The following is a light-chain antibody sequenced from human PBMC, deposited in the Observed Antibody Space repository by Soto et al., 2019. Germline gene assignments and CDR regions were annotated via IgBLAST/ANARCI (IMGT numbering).Light chain of an antibody. CDR2: TNN. J-gene: IGLJ1*01. Sequence: QSVLSQPPSASGTPGQRVTISCSVSSSNIGEISVSWYQQFPGTAPKLLIYTNNRRPSGVPDRFSGSKSGTSASLAIGGLRSEDEADYYCAAWDDSLNIYVFGTGTKV. CDR3: AAWDDSLNIYV. CDR1: SSNIGEIS. V-gene: IGLV1-47*02.